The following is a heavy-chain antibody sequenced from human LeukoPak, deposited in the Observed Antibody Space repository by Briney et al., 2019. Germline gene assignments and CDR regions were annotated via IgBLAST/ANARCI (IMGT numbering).Heavy chain of an antibody. Sequence: ASVKVSCKAAGYTFTSYYMHWVRQAPGQGLEWMGIINPSGGSTSYAQKFQGRVTMTRDTSTSTVYMELSSLRSEDTAVYYCARDGYSGYVGHWGQGTLVTVSS. V-gene: IGHV1-46*01. CDR3: ARDGYSGYVGH. CDR2: INPSGGST. CDR1: GYTFTSYY. D-gene: IGHD5-12*01. J-gene: IGHJ4*02.